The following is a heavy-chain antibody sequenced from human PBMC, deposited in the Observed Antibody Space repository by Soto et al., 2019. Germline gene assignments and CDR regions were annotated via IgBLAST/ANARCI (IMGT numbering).Heavy chain of an antibody. CDR3: ARGIIVGRWYQYYFED. CDR2: INAGNGNT. J-gene: IGHJ4*02. CDR1: GYTFITYA. D-gene: IGHD6-13*01. Sequence: ASVKVSCKASGYTFITYAMHWVGQAPGQRLEWMGWINAGNGNTKYSQKFQGRVSITRDTYASTAYMELRSLRSEDTAVYYCARGIIVGRWYQYYFEDWRQGTLVSVSS. V-gene: IGHV1-3*01.